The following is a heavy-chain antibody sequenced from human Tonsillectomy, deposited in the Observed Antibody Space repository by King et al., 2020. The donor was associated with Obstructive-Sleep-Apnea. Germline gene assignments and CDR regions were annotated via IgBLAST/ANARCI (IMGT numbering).Heavy chain of an antibody. J-gene: IGHJ6*02. CDR1: GYTFTSYG. CDR3: ARDPESGRAVAGRYYYYYGLDV. D-gene: IGHD6-19*01. CDR2: ISTYNGNT. V-gene: IGHV1-18*01. Sequence: VQLVESGAEVKKPGASVKVSCKASGYTFTSYGISWVRQAPGQGLEWMGWISTYNGNTNYAQKFQGRVTMTTDTSTSTAYMELRSLRSDDTAVNYCARDPESGRAVAGRYYYYYGLDVWGQGTTVTVSS.